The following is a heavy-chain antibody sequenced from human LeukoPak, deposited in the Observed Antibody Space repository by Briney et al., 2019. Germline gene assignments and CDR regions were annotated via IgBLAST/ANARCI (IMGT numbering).Heavy chain of an antibody. D-gene: IGHD2-2*01. CDR1: GFTFSSYA. CDR2: ISYDGSNK. J-gene: IGHJ3*02. V-gene: IGHV3-30-3*01. CDR3: ARQYCSSNTCPFDI. Sequence: GGSLRLSCAASGFTFSSYAMHWVRQAPGKGLEWVAVISYDGSNKYYADSVKGRFTISRDNAKNSLYLQMNSLRAEDTAVYYCARQYCSSNTCPFDIWGQGTMVTVSS.